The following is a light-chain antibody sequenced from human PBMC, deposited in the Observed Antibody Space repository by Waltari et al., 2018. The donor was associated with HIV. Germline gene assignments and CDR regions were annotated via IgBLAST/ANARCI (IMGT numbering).Light chain of an antibody. J-gene: IGKJ2*01. CDR3: QQYYSLPYT. CDR1: QTVLYSSNNKNY. CDR2: WAS. Sequence: DIVMTQSPDSLAVSLGKRATINCKSSQTVLYSSNNKNYLTWYQQRPGQPPKVVIYWASTRESGVPDRFSGSGSGTDFTLTINSLQAEDVAVYYCQQYYSLPYTFGRGTKLEIK. V-gene: IGKV4-1*01.